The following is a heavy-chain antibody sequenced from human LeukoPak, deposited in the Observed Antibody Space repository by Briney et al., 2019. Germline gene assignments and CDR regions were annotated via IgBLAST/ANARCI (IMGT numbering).Heavy chain of an antibody. V-gene: IGHV3-53*01. CDR2: IYSGGST. CDR1: GFTVSSNY. J-gene: IGHJ6*02. Sequence: GGSLRLSCAASGFTVSSNYMSWVRQAPGKGLEWVSVIYSGGSTYYADSVKGRFTISRDNPKNTLYLQMHSLRAEDTAVYYCARDLSLGYGGNLRYYYGMDVWGQGTTVTVSS. CDR3: ARDLSLGYGGNLRYYYGMDV. D-gene: IGHD4-23*01.